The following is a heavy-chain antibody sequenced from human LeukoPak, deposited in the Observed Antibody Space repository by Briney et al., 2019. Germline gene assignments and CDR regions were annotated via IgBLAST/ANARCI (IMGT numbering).Heavy chain of an antibody. CDR3: VGQNLLVATNNPTFDY. J-gene: IGHJ4*02. Sequence: SETLSLTCTVSGGSITSSTYYWGWIRQPPGKGLEWIGSIYYSGTTYYNPSLKSRVTISVDTSKNQFSLKVSSVTAADTAVYYCVGQNLLVATNNPTFDYWGQGTLVTVSS. V-gene: IGHV4-39*01. CDR2: IYYSGTT. CDR1: GGSITSSTYY. D-gene: IGHD5-12*01.